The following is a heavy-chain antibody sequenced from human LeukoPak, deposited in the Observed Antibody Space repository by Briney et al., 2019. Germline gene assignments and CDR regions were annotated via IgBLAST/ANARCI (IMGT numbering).Heavy chain of an antibody. J-gene: IGHJ5*02. V-gene: IGHV3-11*06. D-gene: IGHD6-13*01. CDR1: GFTVSDYY. CDR2: ISSSSDYT. Sequence: PGGSLRLSCVGSGFTVSDYYMSWIRQAPGEGVEWGSYISSSSDYTNYADSVRGRFTISRDNAKNSLYLQMNSLRAEDTAVYYCARPPYSSSWDPGWFDPWGQGTLITVSS. CDR3: ARPPYSSSWDPGWFDP.